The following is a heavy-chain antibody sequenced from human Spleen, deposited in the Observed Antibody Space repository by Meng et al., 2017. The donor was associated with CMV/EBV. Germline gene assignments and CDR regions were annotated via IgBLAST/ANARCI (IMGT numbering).Heavy chain of an antibody. CDR1: GYTLTELS. J-gene: IGHJ6*02. V-gene: IGHV1-24*01. CDR2: FDPEDGET. D-gene: IGHD6-6*01. Sequence: ASVKVSCKVSGYTLTELSMHWVRQAPGKGLEWMGGFDPEDGETIYAQKFQGRVTMTEDTSTDTAYMELSSLRSEDTAVYYCASVSSSFHYYYYYGMDVWGQGTTVTVSS. CDR3: ASVSSSFHYYYYYGMDV.